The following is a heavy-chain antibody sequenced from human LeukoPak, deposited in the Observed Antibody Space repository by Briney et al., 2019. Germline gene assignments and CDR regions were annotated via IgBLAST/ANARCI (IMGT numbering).Heavy chain of an antibody. Sequence: DSVKGRFTISRDNSKNTLYLQMNSLRAEDTAVYYCAKLWHYYDSSVSYWGQGTLVTVSS. CDR3: AKLWHYYDSSVSY. D-gene: IGHD3-22*01. V-gene: IGHV3-23*01. J-gene: IGHJ4*02.